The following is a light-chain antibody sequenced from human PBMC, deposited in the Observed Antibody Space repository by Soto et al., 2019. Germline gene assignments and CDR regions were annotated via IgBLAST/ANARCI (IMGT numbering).Light chain of an antibody. CDR2: GNT. CDR3: QSYDSSLSASYV. CDR1: SSNIGAGYA. J-gene: IGLJ1*01. Sequence: QSVLTQPPSVSGAPGQRVTISCTGSSSNIGAGYAVHWYQQLPGKAPKLLIYGNTNRPSGVPDRFSGSKSGTSASLAITGLQAEDEADYYRQSYDSSLSASYVFGGGTKVNV. V-gene: IGLV1-40*01.